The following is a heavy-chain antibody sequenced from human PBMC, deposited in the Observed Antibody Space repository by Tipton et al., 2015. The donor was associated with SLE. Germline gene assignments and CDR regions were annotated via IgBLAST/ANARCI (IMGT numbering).Heavy chain of an antibody. CDR2: INPSGGST. Sequence: QLVQSGAEVKKPGASVKVSCKASGYTFTSYYMHWVRQAPGQGLEWMGIINPSGGSTSYAQKFQGRVTMTRGPSTSTVYMELSSLRSEDTAVYYCARGDRTHDAFDIWGQGTMVTVSS. J-gene: IGHJ3*02. CDR1: GYTFTSYY. V-gene: IGHV1-46*01. CDR3: ARGDRTHDAFDI.